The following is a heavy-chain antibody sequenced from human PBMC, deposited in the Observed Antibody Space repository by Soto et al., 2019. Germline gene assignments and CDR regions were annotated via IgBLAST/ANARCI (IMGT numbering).Heavy chain of an antibody. J-gene: IGHJ5*02. V-gene: IGHV4-34*01. D-gene: IGHD6-13*01. CDR1: GGSFSGYY. CDR2: INHSGST. Sequence: PSETLSLTCAVYGGSFSGYYWSWIRQPPGKGLEWIGEINHSGSTNYNPSLKSRVTISVDTSKNQFSLKLSSVTAADTAVYYCASRRVIAAAGKNNWFDPWGQGTLVTVSS. CDR3: ASRRVIAAAGKNNWFDP.